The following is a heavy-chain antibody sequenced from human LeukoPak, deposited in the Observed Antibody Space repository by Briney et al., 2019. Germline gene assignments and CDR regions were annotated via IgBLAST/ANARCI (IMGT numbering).Heavy chain of an antibody. Sequence: GGSLRLSCSASGFTFSTYSMHWVRQAPGKGLEYVSATSSNGGSTYYADSVKGRFTISRDNSKNTLYLQMSSLRAEDTAVYYCVKGLRFLEWVNWYFDLWGRGTLVTVSS. J-gene: IGHJ2*01. CDR3: VKGLRFLEWVNWYFDL. CDR2: TSSNGGST. V-gene: IGHV3-64D*09. CDR1: GFTFSTYS. D-gene: IGHD3-3*01.